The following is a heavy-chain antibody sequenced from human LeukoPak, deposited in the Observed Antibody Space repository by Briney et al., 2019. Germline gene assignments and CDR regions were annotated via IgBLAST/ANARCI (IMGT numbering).Heavy chain of an antibody. CDR2: LSFIDDST. V-gene: IGHV3-23*01. J-gene: IGHJ3*02. CDR3: GREGYTSGYAGAFDT. Sequence: AGSLRLSCIASGSTLRNNIMTWVRQAPGKGLEWVSSLSFIDDSTYYADSVKGRFTISRDTSKNTLFLQMNSLIPEDTGVYYCGREGYTSGYAGAFDTWGQGTMVTVSS. CDR1: GSTLRNNI. D-gene: IGHD2-2*01.